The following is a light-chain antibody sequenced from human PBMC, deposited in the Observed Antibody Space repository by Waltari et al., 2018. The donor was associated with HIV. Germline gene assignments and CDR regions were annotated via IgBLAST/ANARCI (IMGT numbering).Light chain of an antibody. Sequence: QSALTQPASVSGSPRQTVTISCSGPSSHVAGFNYVSRYQQHPGKAPKLMIYEVNNRPARISSCFSGSKSGNTAYLTISGLQAEDEADYYCSSFSSGNSLEVFGTGTKVTFL. V-gene: IGLV2-14*01. CDR2: EVN. CDR1: SSHVAGFNY. J-gene: IGLJ1*01. CDR3: SSFSSGNSLEV.